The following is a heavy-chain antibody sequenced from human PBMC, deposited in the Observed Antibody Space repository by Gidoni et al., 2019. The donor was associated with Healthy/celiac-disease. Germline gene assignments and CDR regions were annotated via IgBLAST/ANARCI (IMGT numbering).Heavy chain of an antibody. V-gene: IGHV4-59*01. Sequence: QVQLQESGPGLVKPSETLSLTCTVSGGSISSYYWSWIRQPPGKGLEWIGYIYYSGSTNYNPSLKSRVTISVDTSKNQFSLKLSSVTAADTAVYYCARGNCSSTSCYTYFDYWGQGTLVTVSS. D-gene: IGHD2-2*02. CDR3: ARGNCSSTSCYTYFDY. J-gene: IGHJ4*02. CDR1: GGSISSYY. CDR2: IYYSGST.